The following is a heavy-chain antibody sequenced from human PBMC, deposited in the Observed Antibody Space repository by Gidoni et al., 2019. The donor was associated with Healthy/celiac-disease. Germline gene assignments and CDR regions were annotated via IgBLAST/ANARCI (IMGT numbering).Heavy chain of an antibody. Sequence: EVQLVESGGGLVQPGRSLRLSCTASGFTFGDYAMSWFRQAPGKGLEWVGFIRSKAYGGTTEYAASVKGRFTISRDDSKSIAYLQMNSLKTEDTAVYYCTSSRWLVHQKLLWELVAFDIWGQGTMVTVSS. CDR2: IRSKAYGGTT. V-gene: IGHV3-49*03. CDR1: GFTFGDYA. D-gene: IGHD6-19*01. CDR3: TSSRWLVHQKLLWELVAFDI. J-gene: IGHJ3*02.